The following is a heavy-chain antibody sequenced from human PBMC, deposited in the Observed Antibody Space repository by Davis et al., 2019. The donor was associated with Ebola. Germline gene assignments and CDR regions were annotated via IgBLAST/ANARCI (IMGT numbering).Heavy chain of an antibody. CDR2: IIPHSGDT. CDR3: TTPGGQDSGYDVFDI. V-gene: IGHV1-2*06. CDR1: GYTFTGYY. D-gene: IGHD5-12*01. Sequence: AASVKVSCKASGYTFTGYYIHWVRQAPGQGLEWMGRIIPHSGDTNSAQKFQGRVTVTRDTSTTTVYMDLSSLRSEDTALYYCTTPGGQDSGYDVFDIWGQGTMVTVSS. J-gene: IGHJ3*02.